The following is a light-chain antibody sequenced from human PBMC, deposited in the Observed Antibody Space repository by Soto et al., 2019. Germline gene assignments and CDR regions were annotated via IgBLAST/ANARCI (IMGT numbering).Light chain of an antibody. Sequence: QSVLTQPRSVSGSPGQSVTISCTGTSSDVGGYNYVSWYQQHPGKAPKLMIYDVSKRPSGVPDRFSGSKSGNTASLTISGLQAEDEADYYCCSYAGSYTYVFGTGTKVTVX. CDR1: SSDVGGYNY. CDR2: DVS. J-gene: IGLJ1*01. CDR3: CSYAGSYTYV. V-gene: IGLV2-11*01.